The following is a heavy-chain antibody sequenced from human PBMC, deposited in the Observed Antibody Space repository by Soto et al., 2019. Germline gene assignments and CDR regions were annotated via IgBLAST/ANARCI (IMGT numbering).Heavy chain of an antibody. Sequence: EVQLLESGGGLVQPGGSLRLSCAASGFSFSSYGMSWVRQAPGKGLEWVSTISDSGGSTYYADSVKGRFTISRDNSKNTLYLQMNSLRAEDTAVFYCDRGFYWGDYWGRGTLVTVSS. V-gene: IGHV3-23*01. CDR3: DRGFYWGDY. CDR2: ISDSGGST. CDR1: GFSFSSYG. J-gene: IGHJ4*02. D-gene: IGHD2-21*02.